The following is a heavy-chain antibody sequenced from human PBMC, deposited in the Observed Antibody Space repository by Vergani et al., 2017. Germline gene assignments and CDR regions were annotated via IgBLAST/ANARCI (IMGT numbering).Heavy chain of an antibody. V-gene: IGHV4-59*11. CDR1: FDSIRNLY. CDR2: IHYSENT. J-gene: IGHJ5*02. Sequence: QVQLQESGPGLVKSSETLSLTCSVSFDSIRNLYCNWILQPPGKGLEWRGSIHYSENTNYNPALKTRVTISVDTSKNQFSLTLTSVTAADTAVYYCASDTHSGQRADRWGQGILVTVTS. CDR3: ASDTHSGQRADR. D-gene: IGHD6-19*01.